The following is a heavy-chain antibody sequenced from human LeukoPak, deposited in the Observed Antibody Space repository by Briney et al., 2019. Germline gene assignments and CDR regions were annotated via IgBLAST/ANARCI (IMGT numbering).Heavy chain of an antibody. D-gene: IGHD1-26*01. CDR3: ARGGYSGTYYFDY. J-gene: IGHJ4*02. V-gene: IGHV3-33*01. CDR2: VWYDGTNI. Sequence: GGSLRLSCAASGFTFSTYGMHWVRQAPGEGLEWVAVVWYDGTNIHYVDSVKGRFTISRDNSKSTLYLQMNSLTAKDTAVYYCARGGYSGTYYFDYWGQGTLVTVSS. CDR1: GFTFSTYG.